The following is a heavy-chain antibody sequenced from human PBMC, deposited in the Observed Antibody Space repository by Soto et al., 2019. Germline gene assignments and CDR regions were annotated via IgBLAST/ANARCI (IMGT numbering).Heavy chain of an antibody. Sequence: PGESLKISCKGSGYRFTSYWIGWVRQMPGKGLEWMGIIYPGDSDTRYSPSFQGQVTISADKSINTTYLQWSSLKASDTAIYYCARQAAAGKYYYAMDVWGQGTTVTVSS. CDR3: ARQAAAGKYYYAMDV. V-gene: IGHV5-51*01. D-gene: IGHD6-13*01. CDR1: GYRFTSYW. CDR2: IYPGDSDT. J-gene: IGHJ6*02.